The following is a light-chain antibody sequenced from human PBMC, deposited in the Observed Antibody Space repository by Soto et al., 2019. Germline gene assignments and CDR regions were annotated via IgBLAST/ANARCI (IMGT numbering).Light chain of an antibody. CDR3: QSYDSSLSGGV. CDR2: GNN. CDR1: SSNIGAGYD. J-gene: IGLJ3*02. Sequence: QSVLTQPPSVSGAPGQRVTISCTGSSSNIGAGYDVKWYQQLPGTAPRLLIFGNNNRPSGVPDRFSVSKSGTSASLAFTGLQAEDEADYYCQSYDSSLSGGVFGGGTKVTVL. V-gene: IGLV1-40*01.